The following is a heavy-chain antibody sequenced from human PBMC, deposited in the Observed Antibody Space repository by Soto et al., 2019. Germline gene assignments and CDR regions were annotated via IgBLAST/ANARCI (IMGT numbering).Heavy chain of an antibody. CDR2: IFYSGST. CDR1: GGSISSGDYY. D-gene: IGHD3-22*01. V-gene: IGHV4-30-4*01. Sequence: SETLSLTCTVSGGSISSGDYYWSWIRQPPGKGLEWIGYIFYSGSTYYNPSLKSRVTISVDTSKNQFSLKLSSVTAADTAVYYCASMYYYDSSGYSDYWGQGTLVTVSS. J-gene: IGHJ4*02. CDR3: ASMYYYDSSGYSDY.